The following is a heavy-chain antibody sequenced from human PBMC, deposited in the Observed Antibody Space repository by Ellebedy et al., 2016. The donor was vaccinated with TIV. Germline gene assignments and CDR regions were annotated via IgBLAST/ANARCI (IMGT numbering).Heavy chain of an antibody. CDR3: ARVEDYYDSSGSFDY. CDR2: ITDSGST. J-gene: IGHJ4*02. Sequence: SETLSLTXAVYGGSFSDYYWTWIRQTPGKGLEWIGEITDSGSTSYNPSLKSRVTISVDTSKNQFSLKLNFVTAADTAVYYCARVEDYYDSSGSFDYWGQGTLVTVSS. CDR1: GGSFSDYY. V-gene: IGHV4-34*01. D-gene: IGHD3-22*01.